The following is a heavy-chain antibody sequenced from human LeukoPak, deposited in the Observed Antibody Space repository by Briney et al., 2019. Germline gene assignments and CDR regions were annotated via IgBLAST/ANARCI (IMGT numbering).Heavy chain of an antibody. V-gene: IGHV3-23*01. CDR2: ISGGSEDT. D-gene: IGHD6-13*01. J-gene: IGHJ6*02. Sequence: GGSLRLSCTASGFTFGSYAMSWVRQAPGKGLEWVSSISGGSEDTYYADSVNGRFTISRDNSKSTLNLQLKSLRDEDTAVYYCARTIAQYSNSWLYFYYGLDVWGQGTTVTVSS. CDR3: ARTIAQYSNSWLYFYYGLDV. CDR1: GFTFGSYA.